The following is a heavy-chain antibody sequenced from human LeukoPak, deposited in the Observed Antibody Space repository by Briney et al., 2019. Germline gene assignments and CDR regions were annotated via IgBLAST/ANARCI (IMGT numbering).Heavy chain of an antibody. Sequence: PGGSLRLSCAASGFSFSSYAMSWVRQAPGKGLEWVSSIAVSGGGPYYGDSVKGRFTISRDNSKNTVYLQMNSLRAEDTAIYSGAKGGIGSSPGLDSWGQGTLVTVSS. J-gene: IGHJ4*02. CDR3: AKGGIGSSPGLDS. CDR2: IAVSGGGP. CDR1: GFSFSSYA. V-gene: IGHV3-23*01. D-gene: IGHD5-18*01.